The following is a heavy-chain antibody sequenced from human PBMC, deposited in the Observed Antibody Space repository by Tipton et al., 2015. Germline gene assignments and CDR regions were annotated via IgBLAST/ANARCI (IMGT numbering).Heavy chain of an antibody. D-gene: IGHD5-24*01. J-gene: IGHJ6*02. CDR2: FYDSGST. Sequence: SSYGMHWIRQPPGKGLEWIATFYDSGSTYYNPSLKSRVSISLDTSKNHFSLSLTSVTAADTAIYYCARDLEHGMDVWGQGTTVTVSS. CDR1: SSYG. CDR3: ARDLEHGMDV. V-gene: IGHV4-39*07.